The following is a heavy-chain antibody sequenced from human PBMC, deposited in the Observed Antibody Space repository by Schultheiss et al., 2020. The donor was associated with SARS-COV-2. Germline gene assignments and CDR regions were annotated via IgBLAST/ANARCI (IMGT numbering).Heavy chain of an antibody. D-gene: IGHD5-18*01. V-gene: IGHV3-30*04. J-gene: IGHJ6*02. CDR1: GFTFSSYA. CDR2: ISYDGSNK. Sequence: AGSLRLSCAASGFTFSSYAMSWVRQAPGKGLEWVAVISYDGSNKYYADSVKGRFTISRDNSKNTLYLQMNSLRAEDTAVYYCARDSYGSPGMDVWGQGTTVTVSS. CDR3: ARDSYGSPGMDV.